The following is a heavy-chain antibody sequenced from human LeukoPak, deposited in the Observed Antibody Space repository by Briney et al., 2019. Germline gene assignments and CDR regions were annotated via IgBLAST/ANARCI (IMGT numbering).Heavy chain of an antibody. V-gene: IGHV3-30*18. J-gene: IGHJ4*02. CDR2: ISYDGSNK. CDR1: GFTFSSYG. CDR3: AKDRQGYFDY. Sequence: GGSLRLSCAACGFTFSSYGMHWVRQAPGKGLEWVAVISYDGSNKYYVDCVRGRFTISRDNYQNTLYLQMNSLRAEDTAVYYCAKDRQGYFDYWGQGTLVTVSS.